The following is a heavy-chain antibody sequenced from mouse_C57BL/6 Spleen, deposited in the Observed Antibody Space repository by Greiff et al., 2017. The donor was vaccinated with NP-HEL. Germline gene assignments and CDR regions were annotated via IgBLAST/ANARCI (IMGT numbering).Heavy chain of an antibody. J-gene: IGHJ2*01. V-gene: IGHV1-18*01. CDR1: GYTFTDYN. D-gene: IGHD1-1*01. CDR3: ARVDYYGSSPDD. CDR2: INPNNGGT. Sequence: EVQLHQSGPELVKPGASVKIPCKASGYTFTDYNMDWVKQSHGKSLEWIGDINPNNGGTIYNQKFKGKATLTVDKSSSTAYMELRSLTSADTAVYYCARVDYYGSSPDDWGKGTTLTVSS.